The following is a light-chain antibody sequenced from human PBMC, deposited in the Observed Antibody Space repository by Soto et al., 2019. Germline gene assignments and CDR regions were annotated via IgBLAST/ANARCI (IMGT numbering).Light chain of an antibody. CDR3: QYYVTSPSS. CDR1: QSVSNYY. J-gene: IGKJ4*01. Sequence: EIVLTQSPGTLSLSPGERATLSCRASQSVSNYYLAWYQQKPGQAPRLLIYGASSRATGIPDRFSGSGSVTDFTLTISRLQPEDFADSYYQYYVTSPSSFGGGTKVEIK. CDR2: GAS. V-gene: IGKV3-20*01.